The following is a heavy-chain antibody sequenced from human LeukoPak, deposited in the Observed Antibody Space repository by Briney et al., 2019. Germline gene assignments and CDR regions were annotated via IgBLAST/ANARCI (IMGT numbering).Heavy chain of an antibody. D-gene: IGHD3-9*01. V-gene: IGHV4-39*07. CDR1: GGSISSYY. CDR2: IFYSGST. Sequence: SETLSLTCTVSGGSISSYYWGWVRQPPGKGLEWIGNIFYSGSTYYSPSLKSRVTISLDTSRNQFSLKLNSVTAADTAVYYCATLRYFDWPANWFDPWGQGTLVTVSS. J-gene: IGHJ5*02. CDR3: ATLRYFDWPANWFDP.